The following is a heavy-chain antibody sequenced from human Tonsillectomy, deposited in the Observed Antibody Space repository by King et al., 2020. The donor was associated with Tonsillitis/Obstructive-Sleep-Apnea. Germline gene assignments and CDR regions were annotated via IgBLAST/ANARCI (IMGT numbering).Heavy chain of an antibody. CDR1: GFTFDDYA. D-gene: IGHD4-11*01. Sequence: VQLVESGGGLVKPGRSVRLSCAASGFTFDDYAMHWVRQAPGKGLEWVSGISWNSGSIGYADSVKGRFTISRDNAKNSLYLQMNSLRAEDTALYYCAKDGLYSKQKWVDYYYRYVWGRGTTVTVSS. J-gene: IGHJ6*03. CDR2: ISWNSGSI. V-gene: IGHV3-9*01. CDR3: AKDGLYSKQKWVDYYYRYV.